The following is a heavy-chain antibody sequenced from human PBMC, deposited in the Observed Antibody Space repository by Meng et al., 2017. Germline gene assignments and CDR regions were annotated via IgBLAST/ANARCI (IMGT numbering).Heavy chain of an antibody. J-gene: IGHJ5*02. CDR2: INPIGGST. V-gene: IGHV1-46*01. CDR3: ARTYYYDSSGLGT. D-gene: IGHD3-22*01. Sequence: LLRAGAEIRLPGASGKVSCKASGSNFTSLYMHWLRPAPGQGLEWMGIINPIGGSTSYAQQFQGRVTMTRDTSTSTVYMELSSLRSEDTAVYYCARTYYYDSSGLGTWGQGTLVTVSS. CDR1: GSNFTSLY.